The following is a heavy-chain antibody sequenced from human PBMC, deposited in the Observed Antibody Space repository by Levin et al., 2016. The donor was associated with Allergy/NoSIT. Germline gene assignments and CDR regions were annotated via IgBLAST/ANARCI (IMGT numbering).Heavy chain of an antibody. CDR2: INHSGST. V-gene: IGHV4-34*01. CDR1: GGSISSGGYS. D-gene: IGHD3-10*01. Sequence: SETLSLTCAVSGGSISSGGYSWSWIRQPPGKGLEWIGEINHSGSTNYNPSLKSRVTISVDTSKNQFSLKLSSVTAADTAVYYCARGTMVRGVIVYYYGMDVWGQGTTVTVSS. CDR3: ARGTMVRGVIVYYYGMDV. J-gene: IGHJ6*02.